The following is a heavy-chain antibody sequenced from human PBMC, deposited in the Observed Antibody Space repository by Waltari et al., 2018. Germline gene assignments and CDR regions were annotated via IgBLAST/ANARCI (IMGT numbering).Heavy chain of an antibody. CDR2: IYHSGNA. J-gene: IGHJ4*02. CDR3: ARLDYGDNEPLDY. D-gene: IGHD4-17*01. CDR1: GFPISRGYY. Sequence: HLHESGPGLVKPSETLSLPCIVSGFPISRGYYWGWVRQPRGKGLEWIGSIYHSGNAYYNPSLESRVTISVDPSSNQFSLKVRSVTAADTAVYYCARLDYGDNEPLDYWGQGTLVTVSS. V-gene: IGHV4-38-2*02.